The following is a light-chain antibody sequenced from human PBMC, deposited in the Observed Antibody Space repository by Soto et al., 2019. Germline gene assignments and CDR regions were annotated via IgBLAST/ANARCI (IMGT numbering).Light chain of an antibody. V-gene: IGLV3-21*04. CDR2: YDS. CDR3: QVWDSSSDHPYV. Sequence: SYELTQPPSVSVAPGKTARITCGGNNIGSKSVHWYQQKPGQAPVLVIYYDSDRPSGIPERFSGSNSGNTANLTISRVEAGDEADYYCQVWDSSSDHPYVFGTGTKVTVL. CDR1: NIGSKS. J-gene: IGLJ1*01.